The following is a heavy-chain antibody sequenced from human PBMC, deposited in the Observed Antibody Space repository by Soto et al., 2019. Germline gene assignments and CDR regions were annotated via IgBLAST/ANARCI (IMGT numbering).Heavy chain of an antibody. Sequence: GGSLRLSCAASGFTFSSHAMSWVRQAPGKGLEWVSAIGGSAFPDRTYYADSVRGRFTISRDNSKSALYLQVNSLRAEDTAVYYCAKDLAGTGVYYFDSWGQGT. J-gene: IGHJ4*02. CDR2: IGGSAFPDRT. CDR1: GFTFSSHA. V-gene: IGHV3-23*01. D-gene: IGHD6-19*01. CDR3: AKDLAGTGVYYFDS.